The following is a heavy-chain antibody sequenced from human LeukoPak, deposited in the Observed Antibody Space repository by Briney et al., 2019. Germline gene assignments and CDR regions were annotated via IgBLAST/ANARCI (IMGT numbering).Heavy chain of an antibody. CDR3: ARVGPPPINIFDY. V-gene: IGHV3-21*01. CDR2: ISSSSSYI. D-gene: IGHD1-14*01. Sequence: KPEGSLRLSCAASGFTFSSYSMNWVRQAPGKGLEWVSSISSSSSYIYYADSVKGRFTISRDNAKNSLYLQMNSLRAEDTAVYYCARVGPPPINIFDYWGQGTLVTVSS. J-gene: IGHJ4*02. CDR1: GFTFSSYS.